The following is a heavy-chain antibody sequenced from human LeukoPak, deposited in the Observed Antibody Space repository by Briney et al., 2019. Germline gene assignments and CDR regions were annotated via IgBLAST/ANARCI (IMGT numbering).Heavy chain of an antibody. Sequence: PGGSLRFSCEVSGFTFSSYSMCWVRQAPGKGQEWVSSISSTSGYINYADSVKGRLTISRDNAKNSLYLQMSSLRAEDTAVYYCARVPDSYYYYYMDVWGKGTTVTVSS. CDR3: ARVPDSYYYYYMDV. CDR2: ISSTSGYI. V-gene: IGHV3-21*01. CDR1: GFTFSSYS. J-gene: IGHJ6*03.